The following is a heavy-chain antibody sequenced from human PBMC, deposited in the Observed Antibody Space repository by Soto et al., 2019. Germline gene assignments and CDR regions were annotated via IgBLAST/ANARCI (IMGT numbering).Heavy chain of an antibody. D-gene: IGHD2-2*01. CDR3: ARKITDIVVVPAAGDYYGMDV. CDR2: IIPIFGTA. J-gene: IGHJ6*02. Sequence: QVQLVQSGAEVKKPGSSVKVSCKASGGTFSSYAISWVRQAPGQGLEWMGGIIPIFGTANYAQKFQGRVTITAEESTSTAYMELSSLRSEDTAVYYCARKITDIVVVPAAGDYYGMDVWGQGTTVTVSS. V-gene: IGHV1-69*01. CDR1: GGTFSSYA.